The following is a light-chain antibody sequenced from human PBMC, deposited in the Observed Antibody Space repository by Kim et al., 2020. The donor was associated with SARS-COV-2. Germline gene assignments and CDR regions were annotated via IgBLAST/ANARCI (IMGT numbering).Light chain of an antibody. CDR3: QQYYNTPFT. J-gene: IGKJ3*01. V-gene: IGKV4-1*01. Sequence: ATINSKSSQSVLYNSNNKNYLAWYQQKPGQPPRLLIYWASTRQSGVPDRFSGSGSGTDFTLTISSLQAEDVAVYHCQQYYNTPFTFGPGTKVDIK. CDR1: QSVLYNSNNKNY. CDR2: WAS.